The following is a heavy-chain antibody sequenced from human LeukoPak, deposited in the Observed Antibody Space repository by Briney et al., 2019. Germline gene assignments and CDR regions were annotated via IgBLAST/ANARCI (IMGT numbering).Heavy chain of an antibody. Sequence: HPGGSLRLSCTGSGFTFSDSGMHCVRQAPGKGLEWMAILSYDGSLKYYADSVKGRFTISRDNSKNTLYLQMNSLRVEDTAVYYCATSIERSTWGSHALDFWGQGTLVTVSS. J-gene: IGHJ4*02. CDR3: ATSIERSTWGSHALDF. V-gene: IGHV3-30*04. D-gene: IGHD3-16*01. CDR1: GFTFSDSG. CDR2: LSYDGSLK.